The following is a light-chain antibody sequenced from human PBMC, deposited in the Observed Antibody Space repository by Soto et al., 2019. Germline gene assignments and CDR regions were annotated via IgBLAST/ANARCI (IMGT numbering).Light chain of an antibody. V-gene: IGLV2-8*01. CDR1: SSDVGGYNY. CDR3: SSYAGSNNWV. CDR2: EVN. Sequence: QSVLTQPPSASGSPGQSVTISCTGTSSDVGGYNYVSWYQQYPGKAPKLMIYEVNKRPSGFPDRFSGSKSGNSASLTVSGLQAEDEADYYCSSYAGSNNWVFGGGTQRTVL. J-gene: IGLJ3*02.